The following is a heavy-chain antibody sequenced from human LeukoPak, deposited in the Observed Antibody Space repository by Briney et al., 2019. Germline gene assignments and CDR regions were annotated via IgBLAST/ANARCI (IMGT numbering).Heavy chain of an antibody. Sequence: GGSLRLSCAASGFTFSSYGMHWVRQAPGKGLEWVAVIRYDGSNKYYADSVKGRFTISRDNSKNTLYLQMNSLRAEDTAVYYCAREDYCDYFTCWGQGGLVTDSS. CDR1: GFTFSSYG. J-gene: IGHJ4*02. CDR3: AREDYCDYFTC. V-gene: IGHV3-33*01. D-gene: IGHD4-17*01. CDR2: IRYDGSNK.